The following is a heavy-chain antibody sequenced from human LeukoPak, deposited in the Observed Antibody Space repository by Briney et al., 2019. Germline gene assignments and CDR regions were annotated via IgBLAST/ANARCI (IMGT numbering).Heavy chain of an antibody. Sequence: SETLSLTCAVYGGSFSGYYCSWIRQPPGKGLEWIGEINHSGSTNYNPSLKSRVTISVDTSKNQFSLKLSSVTAADTAVYYCARVRITMIVVGLDYWGQGTLVTVSS. CDR3: ARVRITMIVVGLDY. CDR1: GGSFSGYY. J-gene: IGHJ4*02. V-gene: IGHV4-34*01. D-gene: IGHD3-22*01. CDR2: INHSGST.